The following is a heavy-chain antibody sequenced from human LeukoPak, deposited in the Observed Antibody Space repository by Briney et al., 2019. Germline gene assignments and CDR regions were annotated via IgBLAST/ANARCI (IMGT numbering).Heavy chain of an antibody. J-gene: IGHJ4*02. D-gene: IGHD1-20*01. CDR3: AKRDCSDNNCYFVN. CDR1: GFTLSSYG. V-gene: IGHV3-23*01. Sequence: GGSLRLSCVASGFTLSSYGMSWVRQAPAKGLEWVSTLSARGDSTYYVDSVKGRFTISRDNSKNTLYLQMDSLRAEDTAVYFCAKRDCSDNNCYFVNWGQGTLVTVSS. CDR2: LSARGDST.